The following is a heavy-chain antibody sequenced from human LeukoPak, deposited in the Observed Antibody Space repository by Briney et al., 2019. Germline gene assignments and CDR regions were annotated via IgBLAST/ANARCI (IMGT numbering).Heavy chain of an antibody. CDR1: GFSLSTSGVG. Sequence: SGPTLVNPTQTLTLTCTFSGFSLSTSGVGVGWIRQPPGKALEWLALIYWNDDKRYSPSLKSRLTITKDTSKNQVVLTMTNMDPVDTATYYCAHRLGGPLRWGFDYWGQGTLVTASS. D-gene: IGHD3-16*01. CDR2: IYWNDDK. CDR3: AHRLGGPLRWGFDY. V-gene: IGHV2-5*01. J-gene: IGHJ4*02.